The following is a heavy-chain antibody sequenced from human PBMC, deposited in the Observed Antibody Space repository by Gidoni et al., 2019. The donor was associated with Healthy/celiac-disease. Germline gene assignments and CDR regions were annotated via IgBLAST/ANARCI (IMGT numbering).Heavy chain of an antibody. D-gene: IGHD2-2*02. CDR1: GFTFGDYA. CDR2: IRSKAYGGTT. J-gene: IGHJ4*02. V-gene: IGHV3-49*03. Sequence: EVQLVESGGGLVQPGRSLRLACTASGFTFGDYAMSWFRQAPGKGLECVSFIRSKAYGGTTEYAASVKGRFTISRDDSKSIAYLQMNSLKTEDTAVYYCTREALYRLFSPKFDYWGQGTLVTVSS. CDR3: TREALYRLFSPKFDY.